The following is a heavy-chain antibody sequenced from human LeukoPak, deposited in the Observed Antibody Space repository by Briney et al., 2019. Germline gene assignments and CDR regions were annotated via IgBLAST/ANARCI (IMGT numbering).Heavy chain of an antibody. D-gene: IGHD4-23*01. V-gene: IGHV4-4*02. CDR1: GGSITNTNY. CDR2: VNLQGST. J-gene: IGHJ5*02. CDR3: ARKGYYGGNSAVGWFDP. Sequence: RSSGSLSLTCGVSGGSITNTNYWTWVRQPQGKGLEWIGEVNLQGSTNYNPSLMGRVAIAVDTSENHISLQLTSVTAADTAVYYCARKGYYGGNSAVGWFDPWGQGSLVTVSS.